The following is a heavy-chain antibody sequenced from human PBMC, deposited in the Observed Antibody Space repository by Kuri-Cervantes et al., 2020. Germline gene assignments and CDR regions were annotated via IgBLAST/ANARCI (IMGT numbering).Heavy chain of an antibody. CDR3: AREDGSSSVAFDI. CDR1: GGTFSSYA. D-gene: IGHD6-6*01. CDR2: IIPIFGTA. Sequence: SVKVSCKASGGTFSSYAISWVQQAPGQGLEWMGGIIPIFGTANYAQKFQGRVTITADESTSTAYMELSSLRSEDTAVYYCAREDGSSSVAFDIWGQGTMVTVSS. J-gene: IGHJ3*02. V-gene: IGHV1-69*13.